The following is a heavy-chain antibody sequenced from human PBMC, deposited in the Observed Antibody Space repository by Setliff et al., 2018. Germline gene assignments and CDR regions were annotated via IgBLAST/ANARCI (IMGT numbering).Heavy chain of an antibody. V-gene: IGHV3-23*01. Sequence: GGSLRLSCAASGFTFSTYAMTWVRQAPGKGLEWVSAISGGGGNTFYADSVQGRFTISRDNSKNTLYLQKNNLRAEDTAVYYCAKDLASGDYVYYFDYWGQGTLVTVSS. CDR2: ISGGGGNT. D-gene: IGHD4-17*01. J-gene: IGHJ4*02. CDR3: AKDLASGDYVYYFDY. CDR1: GFTFSTYA.